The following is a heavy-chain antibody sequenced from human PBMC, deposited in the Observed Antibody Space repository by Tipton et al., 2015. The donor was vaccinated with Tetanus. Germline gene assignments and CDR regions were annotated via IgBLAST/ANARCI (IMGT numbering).Heavy chain of an antibody. CDR2: IYPGDSDT. Sequence: QLVQSGAEVKKPGETLKISCKGSGYSFTSYWIGWERQMPGKGLEWMGIIYPGDSDTRYSPSFQGQVPISADKSISTAYLQWSSLKASDTAMYYCARLAGYCSSTSCLDYWGQGTLVPVSS. CDR1: GYSFTSYW. V-gene: IGHV5-51*01. CDR3: ARLAGYCSSTSCLDY. J-gene: IGHJ4*02. D-gene: IGHD2-2*03.